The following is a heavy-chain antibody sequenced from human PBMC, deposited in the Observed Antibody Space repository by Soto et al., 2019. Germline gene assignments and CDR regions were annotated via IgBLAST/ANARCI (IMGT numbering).Heavy chain of an antibody. CDR3: AGGMCFGGSCYLDV. J-gene: IGHJ4*02. Sequence: QVQLVQSGAEVKKPGSSLKISCKASGGTFSTYTVYWVRQAPGQGLEWMGGISPGIDIRDYAQKFQGRVTITADESTSTVYMQLSTLLSEDTALYYCAGGMCFGGSCYLDVWGQGTLVTVSS. CDR1: GGTFSTYT. V-gene: IGHV1-69*12. D-gene: IGHD2-15*01. CDR2: ISPGIDIR.